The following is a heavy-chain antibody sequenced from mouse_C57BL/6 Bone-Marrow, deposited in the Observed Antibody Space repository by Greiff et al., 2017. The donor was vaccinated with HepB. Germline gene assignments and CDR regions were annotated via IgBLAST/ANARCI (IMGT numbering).Heavy chain of an antibody. D-gene: IGHD2-4*01. V-gene: IGHV1-52*01. J-gene: IGHJ4*01. CDR2: IDPSDSET. Sequence: QVQLKQPGAELVRPGSSVKLSCKASGYTFTSYWMHWVKQRPIQGLEWIGNIDPSDSETHYNQKFKDKATLTVDKSSSTAYMQLSSLTSEDSAVYYCARSRYDYLYYYAMDYWGQGTSVTVSS. CDR3: ARSRYDYLYYYAMDY. CDR1: GYTFTSYW.